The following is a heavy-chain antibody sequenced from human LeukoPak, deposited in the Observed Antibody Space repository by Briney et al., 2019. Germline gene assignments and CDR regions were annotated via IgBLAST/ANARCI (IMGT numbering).Heavy chain of an antibody. V-gene: IGHV5-51*01. CDR1: GYSFTSYW. D-gene: IGHD3-22*01. CDR2: IYPGDSDT. Sequence: GESLKISCKGSGYSFTSYWIGWVRQMPGKGQEWMGIIYPGDSDTRYSPSFQGQVTISADKSISTAYLQWSSLKASDTAMYYCARQVSRDSSGYSRDYWGQGTLVTVSS. J-gene: IGHJ4*02. CDR3: ARQVSRDSSGYSRDY.